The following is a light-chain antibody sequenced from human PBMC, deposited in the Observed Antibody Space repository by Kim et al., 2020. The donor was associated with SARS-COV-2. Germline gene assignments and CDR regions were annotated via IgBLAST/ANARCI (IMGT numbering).Light chain of an antibody. J-gene: IGLJ1*01. CDR1: SSDVGSYTL. CDR3: CSYAGSSTYV. V-gene: IGLV2-23*02. Sequence: GQTITSSCTGTSSDVGSYTLVSWYQQHPGKAPKLMIYEVSKRPSGVSNRFSGSKSGNTASLTISGLQAEDEADYYCCSYAGSSTYVFGTGTKVTVL. CDR2: EVS.